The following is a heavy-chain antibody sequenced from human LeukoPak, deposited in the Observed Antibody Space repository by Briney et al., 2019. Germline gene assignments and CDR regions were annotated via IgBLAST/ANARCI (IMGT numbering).Heavy chain of an antibody. CDR3: ARLGIYSGYYKAFDY. D-gene: IGHD3-22*01. CDR1: GYAFTSYG. CDR2: ISAYNGNT. J-gene: IGHJ4*02. V-gene: IGHV1-18*01. Sequence: ASVKVSCKASGYAFTSYGISWVRQAPGQGLEWMGWISAYNGNTNYAQKLQGRVTMTTGTSTSTAYMELRSLRSDDTAVYYCARLGIYSGYYKAFDYWGQGTLVTVSS.